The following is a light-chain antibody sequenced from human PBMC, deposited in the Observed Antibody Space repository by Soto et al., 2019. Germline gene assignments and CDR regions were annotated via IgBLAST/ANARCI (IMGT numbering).Light chain of an antibody. CDR2: EVS. V-gene: IGKV2D-29*01. Sequence: DVVMTQSPLSLSVTPGQPASISCKSSQSLLDSDGKTYLDWYLQRPGQPPQLLIYEVSNRFSGVSDRFSGSGSGTDFTLKISRVEAEDVGIYYCMQRTQLLITFGPGTKVEIK. CDR3: MQRTQLLIT. J-gene: IGKJ3*01. CDR1: QSLLDSDGKTY.